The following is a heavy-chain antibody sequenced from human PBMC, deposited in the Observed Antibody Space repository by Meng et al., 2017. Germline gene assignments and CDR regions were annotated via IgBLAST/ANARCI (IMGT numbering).Heavy chain of an antibody. CDR3: ARDLRYDSSGYYY. CDR1: VYTFTSYA. J-gene: IGHJ4*02. CDR2: INAGNGNT. V-gene: IGHV1-3*01. D-gene: IGHD3-22*01. Sequence: QVQLVQSGGEVKKPGASVKVSCKASVYTFTSYAMHWVRQAPGQRLEWMGWINAGNGNTKYSQKFQGRVTITRDTSASTAYMELSSLRSEDTAVYYCARDLRYDSSGYYYWGQGTLVTVSS.